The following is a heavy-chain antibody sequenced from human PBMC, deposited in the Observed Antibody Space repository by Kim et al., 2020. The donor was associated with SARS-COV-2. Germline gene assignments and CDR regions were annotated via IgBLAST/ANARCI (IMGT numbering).Heavy chain of an antibody. CDR3: AKARWQWLVLGNWFDP. Sequence: GGSLRLSCAASGFTFDDYAMHWVRQAPGKGLEWVSLISGDGGSTYYADSVKGRFTISRDNSKNSLYLQMNSLRTEDTALYYCAKARWQWLVLGNWFDPWGQGTLVTVSS. D-gene: IGHD6-19*01. CDR1: GFTFDDYA. CDR2: ISGDGGST. J-gene: IGHJ5*02. V-gene: IGHV3-43*02.